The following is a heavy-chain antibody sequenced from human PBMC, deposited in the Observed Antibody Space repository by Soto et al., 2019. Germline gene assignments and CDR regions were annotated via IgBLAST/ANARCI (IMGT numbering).Heavy chain of an antibody. V-gene: IGHV1-69*01. CDR1: GGTFSSYA. CDR3: ARGPPGITMVRADFDY. D-gene: IGHD3-10*01. J-gene: IGHJ4*02. CDR2: IIPIFGTA. Sequence: QVQLVQSGAEVKKPGSSVKVSCKASGGTFSSYAISWVRQAPGQGLEWMGGIIPIFGTANYAQKSQGRVTITADESTSTAYMELSSLRSEDTAVYYCARGPPGITMVRADFDYWGQGTLVTVSS.